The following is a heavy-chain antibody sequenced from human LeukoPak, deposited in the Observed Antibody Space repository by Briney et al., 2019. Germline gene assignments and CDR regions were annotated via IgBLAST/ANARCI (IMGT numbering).Heavy chain of an antibody. V-gene: IGHV4-30-2*01. J-gene: IGHJ3*02. Sequence: SQTLSLTCAVSGGSISSGGYSWSWIRQPPGKGLEWIGYIYHSGSTYYNPSLKSRVTISVDRSKNQFSLKLSSVTAADTAVYYCARGGADSEDAFDIWGQGIMVTVSS. CDR3: ARGGADSEDAFDI. D-gene: IGHD1-14*01. CDR1: GGSISSGGYS. CDR2: IYHSGST.